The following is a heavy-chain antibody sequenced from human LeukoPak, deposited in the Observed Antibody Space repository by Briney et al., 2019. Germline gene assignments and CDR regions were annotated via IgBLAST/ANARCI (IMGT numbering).Heavy chain of an antibody. V-gene: IGHV3-48*01. CDR2: ISSSSSTI. CDR3: AKGYTDFDY. Sequence: GGSLRLSCAASGFTFSSYSMNWVRQAPGKGLEWVSYISSSSSTIYYADSVKGRFTISRDNSKNTLCLQMNSLRAEDTAVYYCAKGYTDFDYWGQGTLVTVSS. CDR1: GFTFSSYS. D-gene: IGHD3-16*02. J-gene: IGHJ4*02.